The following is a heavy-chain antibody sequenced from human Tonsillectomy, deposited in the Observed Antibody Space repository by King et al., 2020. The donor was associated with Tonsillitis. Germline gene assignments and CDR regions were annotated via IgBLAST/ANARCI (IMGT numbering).Heavy chain of an antibody. D-gene: IGHD3-3*02. CDR2: IYSGGST. J-gene: IGHJ4*02. V-gene: IGHV3-66*01. Sequence: DVQLVESGGGLVQPGGSLRLSCAASGFTVRSNYMSWVRQAPGKGLEWISAIYSGGSTYYADSVSGRFTISRDNSKTRVFLQMNSLRAEDTAVYYCARDRPISHWGKGTLVTVSS. CDR3: ARDRPISH. CDR1: GFTVRSNY.